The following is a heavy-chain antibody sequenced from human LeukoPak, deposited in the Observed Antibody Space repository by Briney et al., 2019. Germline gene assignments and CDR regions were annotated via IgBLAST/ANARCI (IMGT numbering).Heavy chain of an antibody. V-gene: IGHV4-59*01. J-gene: IGHJ6*03. CDR1: GGSISSYY. CDR3: ARGIALYDFWSGSSPYYMDV. CDR2: ISYSGST. D-gene: IGHD3-3*01. Sequence: PSETLSLTCTVSGGSISSYYWSWIRQPPGKGLEWIGYISYSGSTNYNPSLKSRVTISVDTSKNQFSLKLSSVTAADTAVYYCARGIALYDFWSGSSPYYMDVWGKGTTVTVSS.